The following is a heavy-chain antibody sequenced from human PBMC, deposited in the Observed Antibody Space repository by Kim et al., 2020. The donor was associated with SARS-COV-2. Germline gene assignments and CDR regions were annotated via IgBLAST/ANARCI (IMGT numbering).Heavy chain of an antibody. D-gene: IGHD6-6*01. J-gene: IGHJ4*02. Sequence: GESLKISCKGSGYSFTSYWISWVRQMPGKGLEWMGRLDPSDSYTNYSPSFQGHVTIAADKSISTAYLQWSSLKAPDTAMYYCARLDLASRAAEGGCRECGNWGQGTLVTVSS. CDR2: LDPSDSYT. V-gene: IGHV5-10-1*01. CDR3: ARLDLASRAAEGGCRECGN. CDR1: GYSFTSYW.